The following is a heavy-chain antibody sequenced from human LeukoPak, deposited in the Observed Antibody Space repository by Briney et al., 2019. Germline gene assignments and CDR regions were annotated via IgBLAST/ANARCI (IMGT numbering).Heavy chain of an antibody. V-gene: IGHV4-4*02. CDR2: IFHSGST. CDR1: GAFIDSNNW. J-gene: IGHJ2*01. CDR3: ARAPKYYFDSGASWYFDI. Sequence: SGTLSLTCAVSGAFIDSNNWWSWVRQTPGKGLEWIAEIFHSGSTNYNPSLKSRVTISLDESKNQFFLKLSSVTAADTAVYYCARAPKYYFDSGASWYFDIWGLGTLVAVSS. D-gene: IGHD3-22*01.